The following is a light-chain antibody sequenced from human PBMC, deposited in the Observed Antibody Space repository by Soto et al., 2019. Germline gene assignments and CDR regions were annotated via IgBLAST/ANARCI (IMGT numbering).Light chain of an antibody. V-gene: IGLV4-69*01. CDR1: SGHSNYA. J-gene: IGLJ3*02. Sequence: QPVLTQSPSASASLGASVKLTCTLSSGHSNYAIAWHQQQPEKGPRYLMKVNSDGSHIKGDGISDRFSGSSSGPERYLTISTLRSEDEADYYCQTWGTGYWVFGGGTKLTVL. CDR3: QTWGTGYWV. CDR2: VNSDGSH.